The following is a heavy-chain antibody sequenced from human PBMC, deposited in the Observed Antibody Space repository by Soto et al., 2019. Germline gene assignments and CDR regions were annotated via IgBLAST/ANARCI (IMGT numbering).Heavy chain of an antibody. CDR2: IYYSGST. D-gene: IGHD4-17*01. J-gene: IGHJ4*02. CDR3: ARDTSPQHDYGDYASGY. Sequence: SETLSLTCTVSGGSVSSGSYYWSWIRQPPGKGLEWIGYIYYSGSTNYNPSLKSRVTISVDTSKNQFSLKLNSVTAADTAVYYCARDTSPQHDYGDYASGYWGQGTLVTVSS. V-gene: IGHV4-61*01. CDR1: GGSVSSGSYY.